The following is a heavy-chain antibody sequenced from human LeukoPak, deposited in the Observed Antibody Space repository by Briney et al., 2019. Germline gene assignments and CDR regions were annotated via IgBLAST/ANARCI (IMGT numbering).Heavy chain of an antibody. CDR2: ISPNSGGT. Sequence: ASVKVSCKASGYTFSDYYLHWVRLAPGQGLEWMGRISPNSGGTDYAQKFQGKVTLTRDASISTVYMDLNRLRSDDTAIYYCARQLETTSWFDYWGQGTLVIVSS. CDR3: ARQLETTSWFDY. V-gene: IGHV1-2*06. CDR1: GYTFSDYY. D-gene: IGHD2-2*01. J-gene: IGHJ4*02.